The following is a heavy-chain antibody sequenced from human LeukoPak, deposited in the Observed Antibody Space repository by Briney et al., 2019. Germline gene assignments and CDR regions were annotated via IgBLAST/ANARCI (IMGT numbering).Heavy chain of an antibody. J-gene: IGHJ5*02. CDR3: ARGSYDLSGYFDL. CDR1: GFTQSKVL. Sequence: PAGSVPHLFSPSGFTQSKVLMPWLRQAPGKGLVWVSHINSDGSITSYEDSVKGRFSISKDNAKNTLYVQMNSLTAEDTAVYYCARGSYDLSGYFDLWGRGTLVTVSS. CDR2: INSDGSIT. D-gene: IGHD3-3*01. V-gene: IGHV3-74*01.